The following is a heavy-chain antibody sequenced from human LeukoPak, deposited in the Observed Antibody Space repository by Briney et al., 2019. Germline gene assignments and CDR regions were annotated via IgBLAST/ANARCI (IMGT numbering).Heavy chain of an antibody. Sequence: ASVKVSCKASGYTFTSYYMHWMRQAPGQGLEWMGVLDPTDGATSYAQKFQGRVTLTRDTSTSTLYIEVTSLTSADTAVYYCARDESGTRRGWFEYWGQGTLVTVSS. J-gene: IGHJ5*01. CDR3: ARDESGTRRGWFEY. V-gene: IGHV1-46*01. CDR2: LDPTDGAT. CDR1: GYTFTSYY.